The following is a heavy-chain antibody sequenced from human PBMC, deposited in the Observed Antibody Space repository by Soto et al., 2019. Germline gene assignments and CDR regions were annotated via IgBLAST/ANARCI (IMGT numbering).Heavy chain of an antibody. CDR2: IDPSDSYT. CDR1: GYSFTSYW. J-gene: IGHJ6*02. V-gene: IGHV5-10-1*01. CDR3: ARARDGPYYYYYYGMDV. Sequence: GESLKISCKGSGYSFTSYWISWVRQMPGKGLEWMGRIDPSDSYTNYSPSFQGNVTISADKSISTAYLQWSSRKASDTAMYYCARARDGPYYYYYYGMDVWGQGTTVTVSS.